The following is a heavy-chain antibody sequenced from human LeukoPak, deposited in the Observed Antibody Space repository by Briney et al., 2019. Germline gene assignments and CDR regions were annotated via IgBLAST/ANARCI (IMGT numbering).Heavy chain of an antibody. J-gene: IGHJ4*02. V-gene: IGHV4-61*02. CDR3: ARDRGVGYPDY. D-gene: IGHD1-26*01. Sequence: SETLSLTCTVSGASITSSGSYWSWIRQPAGEGLEWIGRIYTSGSTNYNPSLKSRVTISVDTSKTQFSLNLSSVTAADTAVYYCARDRGVGYPDYWGQGTLVTVSS. CDR1: GASITSSGSY. CDR2: IYTSGST.